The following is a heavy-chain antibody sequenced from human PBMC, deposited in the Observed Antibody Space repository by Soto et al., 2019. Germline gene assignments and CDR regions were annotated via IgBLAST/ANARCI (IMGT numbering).Heavy chain of an antibody. CDR1: GCTFSSYA. J-gene: IGHJ6*02. Sequence: SVKVSCKASGCTFSSYAISWVRQAPGQGLEWMGGIIPIFGTANYAQKFQGRVTITADESTSTAYMELSSLRSEDTAVYYCAARGYDYYYYYGMEVLGQGTTVTVSS. CDR3: AARGYDYYYYYGMEV. V-gene: IGHV1-69*13. CDR2: IIPIFGTA. D-gene: IGHD5-12*01.